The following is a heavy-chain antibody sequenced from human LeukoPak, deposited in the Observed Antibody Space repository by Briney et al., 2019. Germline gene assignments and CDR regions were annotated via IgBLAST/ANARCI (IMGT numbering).Heavy chain of an antibody. CDR3: ARASDITMVRGVITFSYYYYGMDV. V-gene: IGHV3-33*01. Sequence: GGSLRLSCAASGFTFSSYGMHWVRQAPGKGLEWVAVIWYDGSNKYYADSVKGRFTISRDNSKNTLYLQMNSLRAEDTAVYYCARASDITMVRGVITFSYYYYGMDVWGQGTTVTVSS. CDR2: IWYDGSNK. D-gene: IGHD3-10*01. J-gene: IGHJ6*02. CDR1: GFTFSSYG.